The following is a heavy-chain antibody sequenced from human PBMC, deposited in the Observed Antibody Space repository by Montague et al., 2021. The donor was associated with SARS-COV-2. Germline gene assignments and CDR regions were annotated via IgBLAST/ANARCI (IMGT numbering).Heavy chain of an antibody. V-gene: IGHV3-48*03. J-gene: IGHJ6*02. CDR1: GFTFSSYE. CDR3: ASDSGIEIPDYYYSMDV. D-gene: IGHD5-24*01. Sequence: SLRLSCAASGFTFSSYEMNWVRQAPGKGLEWVSYISSSGSTIYYADSVKGRFTISRDNAKNSLYLQMNSLRAEDTDIYYCASDSGIEIPDYYYSMDVWGQGTTVTVSS. CDR2: ISSSGSTI.